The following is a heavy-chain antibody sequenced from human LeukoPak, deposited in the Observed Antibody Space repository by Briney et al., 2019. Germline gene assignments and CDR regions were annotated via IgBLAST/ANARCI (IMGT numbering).Heavy chain of an antibody. CDR3: AKRPSDYGDYVSYFDY. Sequence: GGSLRLSCAASGFSFISYGRHWVRQAPGKGLEWVGVISDDGRSKDYADSVKGRFTISRDNSKDTLYLQMNSLRAEDTAVYYCAKRPSDYGDYVSYFDYWGQGTLVTVSS. J-gene: IGHJ4*02. V-gene: IGHV3-30*18. D-gene: IGHD4-17*01. CDR2: ISDDGRSK. CDR1: GFSFISYG.